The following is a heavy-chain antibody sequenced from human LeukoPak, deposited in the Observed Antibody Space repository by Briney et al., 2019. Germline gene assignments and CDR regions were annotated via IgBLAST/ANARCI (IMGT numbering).Heavy chain of an antibody. D-gene: IGHD3-10*01. CDR1: GFTFSSYA. V-gene: IGHV3-23*01. Sequence: GGSLRLSCAASGFTFSSYAMSWVRQAPGKGLEWVSAISGSPGSTYYADSVKGRFTISRDNSKNTLYLQMNSLRAEDTAVYYCAKGLKLLLDAFDIWGQGTMVTVSS. CDR2: ISGSPGST. J-gene: IGHJ3*02. CDR3: AKGLKLLLDAFDI.